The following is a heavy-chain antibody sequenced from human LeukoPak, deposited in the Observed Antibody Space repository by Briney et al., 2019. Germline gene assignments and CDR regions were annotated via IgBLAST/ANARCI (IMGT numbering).Heavy chain of an antibody. CDR2: INHSGIT. V-gene: IGHV4-4*02. Sequence: SETLSLTCAVSGGSISSSNWWSWVRQPPGTGLEWIGEINHSGITNYNPSLKSRVTISVDNSKNQFSLKLSSVTAADTAVYYCARREAVTKRYYFDYWGQGTLVTVS. CDR3: ARREAVTKRYYFDY. D-gene: IGHD2-8*01. J-gene: IGHJ4*02. CDR1: GGSISSSNW.